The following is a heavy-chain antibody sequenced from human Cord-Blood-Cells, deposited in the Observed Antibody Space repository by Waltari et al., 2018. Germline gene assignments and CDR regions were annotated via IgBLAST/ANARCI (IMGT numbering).Heavy chain of an antibody. CDR2: INHSGST. V-gene: IGHV4-34*01. J-gene: IGHJ5*02. CDR3: ARGKIAARPRNWFDP. Sequence: QVQLQQWGAGLLKPSETLSLTCAVYGESFSGYYWSWIRQPPGKGLEWIGEINHSGSTNYNPSLKSRVTISVDTSKNQFSLKLSSVTAADTAVYYCARGKIAARPRNWFDPWGQGTLVTVSS. D-gene: IGHD6-6*01. CDR1: GESFSGYY.